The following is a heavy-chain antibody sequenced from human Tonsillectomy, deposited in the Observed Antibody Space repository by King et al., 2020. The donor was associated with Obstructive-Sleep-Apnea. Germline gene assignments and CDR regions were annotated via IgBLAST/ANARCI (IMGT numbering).Heavy chain of an antibody. J-gene: IGHJ4*02. D-gene: IGHD4-17*01. Sequence: VQLVESGGGLVQPGGSLRLSCAASGFTFSSYAMHWVRQAPGKGLEYVSAICSNGGSTYYANSVKGRFTISRDNSKNTLYLQMGSLRAEDMAVYYCARSLLREFDYWGQGTLVTVSS. CDR3: ARSLLREFDY. CDR2: ICSNGGST. CDR1: GFTFSSYA. V-gene: IGHV3-64*01.